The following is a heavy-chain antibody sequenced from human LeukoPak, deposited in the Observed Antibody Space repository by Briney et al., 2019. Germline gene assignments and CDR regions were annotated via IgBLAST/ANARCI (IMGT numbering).Heavy chain of an antibody. Sequence: GGSLRLSCAASGFTFSDYYMSWIRQAPGKGLEWVSYISSSGCTIYYADSVKGRFTISRDNAKNSLYLQMNSLRAEDTAVYYCASSPPGGAFDIWGQGTMVTVSS. V-gene: IGHV3-11*01. J-gene: IGHJ3*02. CDR3: ASSPPGGAFDI. CDR2: ISSSGCTI. D-gene: IGHD2-8*02. CDR1: GFTFSDYY.